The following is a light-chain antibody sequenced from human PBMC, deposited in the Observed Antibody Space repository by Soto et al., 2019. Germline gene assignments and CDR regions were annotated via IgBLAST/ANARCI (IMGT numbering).Light chain of an antibody. CDR3: SSYTTSRSYV. J-gene: IGLJ1*01. CDR1: SSDVGGYNY. CDR2: DVS. Sequence: QSVLTQPASVSGSPGQSITISCSGTSSDVGGYNYVSRYQQHPGKAPKLMIYDVSNRPSAISNRFSASKSGNTASLTISRLQAEDEADYYCSSYTTSRSYVFGTGTKVTVL. V-gene: IGLV2-14*01.